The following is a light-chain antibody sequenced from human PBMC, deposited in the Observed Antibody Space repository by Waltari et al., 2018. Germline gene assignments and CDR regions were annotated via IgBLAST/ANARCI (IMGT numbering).Light chain of an antibody. CDR3: SSYTSSSTLEGV. J-gene: IGLJ1*01. CDR2: EVS. CDR1: SSDVGGYNY. Sequence: QSALTQPASVSGSPGQSITISCTGTSSDVGGYNYVSWYQQHPGKAPKLMIYEVSNRPSGVSNRFLGAKSGNTASLTISGLQAEDEADYYCSSYTSSSTLEGVFGTGTRVTVL. V-gene: IGLV2-14*01.